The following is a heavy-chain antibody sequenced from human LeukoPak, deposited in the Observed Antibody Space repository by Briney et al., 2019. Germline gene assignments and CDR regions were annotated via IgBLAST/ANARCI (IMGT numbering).Heavy chain of an antibody. V-gene: IGHV1-46*01. CDR3: ASLMVRGVIMGYYMDV. CDR2: INPSGGST. CDR1: GYTFTSYY. D-gene: IGHD3-10*01. Sequence: GASVKVSCKASGYTFTSYYMHWVRQAPGQGLEWMGIINPSGGSTSYAQKFQGRVTMTRDTSTSTVYMELSSLRSEDTAVYYCASLMVRGVIMGYYMDVWGKGTTVTVSS. J-gene: IGHJ6*03.